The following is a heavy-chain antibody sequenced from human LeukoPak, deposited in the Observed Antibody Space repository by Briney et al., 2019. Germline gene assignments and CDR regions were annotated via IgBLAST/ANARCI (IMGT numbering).Heavy chain of an antibody. CDR2: ISASGTLT. Sequence: GGSLRLSCAASGFSFSSYEMNWVRQAPGKGLEWISYISASGTLTHYADSVEGRFTISRDNAKNSLYLQMNSLRAEDTAVYYCARDRDPGYNDSSGYRRVNAFDIWGQGTMVTVSS. CDR1: GFSFSSYE. CDR3: ARDRDPGYNDSSGYRRVNAFDI. V-gene: IGHV3-48*03. D-gene: IGHD3-22*01. J-gene: IGHJ3*02.